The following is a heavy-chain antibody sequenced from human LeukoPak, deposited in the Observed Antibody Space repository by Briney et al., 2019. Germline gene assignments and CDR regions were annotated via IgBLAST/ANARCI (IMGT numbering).Heavy chain of an antibody. J-gene: IGHJ4*02. CDR2: ISSSGSTI. CDR3: ARDPRLEISGMVIDMLDY. Sequence: PGGSLRLSRAASGFTFSSYEMNWVRQAPGKGLEWVSYISSSGSTIYYADSVKGRFTISRDNAKNSLYLQMNSLRAEDSGIYYCARDPRLEISGMVIDMLDYWGQGTLVTVSS. V-gene: IGHV3-48*03. CDR1: GFTFSSYE. D-gene: IGHD3-3*01.